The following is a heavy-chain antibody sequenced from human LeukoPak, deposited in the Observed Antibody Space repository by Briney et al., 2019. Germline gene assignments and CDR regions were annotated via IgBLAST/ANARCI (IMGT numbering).Heavy chain of an antibody. D-gene: IGHD3-22*01. J-gene: IGHJ3*02. CDR1: GFTFSRYG. CDR2: IWYDGINK. Sequence: GGPLRLSCAASGFTFSRYGMHWVRQAPGKGLEWVAVIWYDGINKYYADSVKGRFTISRDNSKNTLYLQMNSLRAEDTAVYYCARNYDSSGFHVFDIWGQGTMVTVSS. V-gene: IGHV3-33*01. CDR3: ARNYDSSGFHVFDI.